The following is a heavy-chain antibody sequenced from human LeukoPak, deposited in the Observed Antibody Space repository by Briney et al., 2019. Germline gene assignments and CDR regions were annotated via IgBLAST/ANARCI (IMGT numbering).Heavy chain of an antibody. J-gene: IGHJ1*01. Sequence: ASVKVSCKASGYTFTIYDISWVRQAPGQGLEWMGWVSPYNGNTNYAQKLQVRVTMTTDTSTSTAYMELRSLRSDDTAVYYCARVITPGYFLHWGQGTLVTVSS. D-gene: IGHD2-15*01. CDR1: GYTFTIYD. V-gene: IGHV1-18*01. CDR2: VSPYNGNT. CDR3: ARVITPGYFLH.